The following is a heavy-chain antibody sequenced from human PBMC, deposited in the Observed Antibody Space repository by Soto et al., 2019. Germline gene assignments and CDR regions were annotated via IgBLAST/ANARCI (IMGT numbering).Heavy chain of an antibody. CDR3: AGVGGINCFDP. Sequence: QVQLQESGPGLVKPSQTLSLTCTVSGGSISSGGYYWSWIRQHPGKGLERIGYIYYSGSTYYNPSLNSYVTIAVDASKNQFCLKLSSVTAADTAVYYCAGVGGINCFDPWGQGTLVTVSS. CDR2: IYYSGST. D-gene: IGHD1-20*01. CDR1: GGSISSGGYY. V-gene: IGHV4-31*01. J-gene: IGHJ5*02.